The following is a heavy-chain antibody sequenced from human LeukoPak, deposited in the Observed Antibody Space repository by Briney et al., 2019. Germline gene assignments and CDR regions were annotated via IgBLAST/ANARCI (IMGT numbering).Heavy chain of an antibody. J-gene: IGHJ6*02. CDR1: GFTFSSYS. Sequence: GGSLRLSCAASGFTFSSYSMNWVRQAPGKGLEWVSAVSADGDSKYYAGSVRGRFTISRDNSQKTLYLQMKGLRVDDTGIYYCAKGGSSMVTAHYYGLGVWGQGTTVTVSS. CDR2: VSADGDSK. CDR3: AKGGSSMVTAHYYGLGV. V-gene: IGHV3-23*01. D-gene: IGHD2-21*02.